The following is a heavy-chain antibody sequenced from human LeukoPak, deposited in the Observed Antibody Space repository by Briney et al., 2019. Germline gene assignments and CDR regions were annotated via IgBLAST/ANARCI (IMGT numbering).Heavy chain of an antibody. J-gene: IGHJ4*02. CDR1: GFSFSSYA. V-gene: IGHV3-23*01. CDR3: ARWNGSPGTFDY. CDR2: ISASGGTT. D-gene: IGHD1-1*01. Sequence: AGGSLRLSCAASGFSFSSYAMSWVRQAPGKGLEWVSGISASGGTTYFADSVKGRFTISRDNSKNTLHLQMNSLRAEDTAVYYCARWNGSPGTFDYWGQGTLVTVSS.